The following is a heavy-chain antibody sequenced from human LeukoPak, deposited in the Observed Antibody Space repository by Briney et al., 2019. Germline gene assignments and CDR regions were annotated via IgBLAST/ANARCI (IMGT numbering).Heavy chain of an antibody. CDR2: ISGYNGNT. CDR3: ARDSSEDFYDSSGYYSFDF. Sequence: GASVKVSCKASGYAFTSYGISWVRQAPGQGLEWMGWISGYNGNTNYAQKVQGRVTMTTDTSTSTAYMELRSLRSDDTGVFYCARDSSEDFYDSSGYYSFDFWGQGTLVTVSS. CDR1: GYAFTSYG. J-gene: IGHJ4*02. V-gene: IGHV1-18*01. D-gene: IGHD3-22*01.